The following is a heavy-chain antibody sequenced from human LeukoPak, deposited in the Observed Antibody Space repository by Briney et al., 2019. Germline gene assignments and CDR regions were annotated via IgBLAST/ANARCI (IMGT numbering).Heavy chain of an antibody. CDR3: ARGALYYYDPSGRYYYYGMDV. CDR1: GYTFTSYG. V-gene: IGHV1-3*01. D-gene: IGHD3-22*01. Sequence: ASVKVSCKASGYTFTSYGISWVRQAPGQGLEWMGWINAGNGNTKYSQKFQGRVTITRDTSASTAYMELSSLRSEDTAVYYCARGALYYYDPSGRYYYYGMDVWGQGTTVTVSS. CDR2: INAGNGNT. J-gene: IGHJ6*02.